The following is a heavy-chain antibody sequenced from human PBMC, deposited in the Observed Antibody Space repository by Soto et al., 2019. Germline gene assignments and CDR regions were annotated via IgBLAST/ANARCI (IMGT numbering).Heavy chain of an antibody. CDR1: GFTFNNWA. D-gene: IGHD6-13*01. V-gene: IGHV3-30*18. CDR2: ISDDGINK. CDR3: AKDLGRNSWWYFDY. Sequence: SLRLSCAASGFTFNNWAMHWVRQAPGKGLEWVAVISDDGINKDYADYVKGRFSISRDNSKNTLYLQMNSLRTEDTAVYYCAKDLGRNSWWYFDYWGQGTLVTVSS. J-gene: IGHJ4*02.